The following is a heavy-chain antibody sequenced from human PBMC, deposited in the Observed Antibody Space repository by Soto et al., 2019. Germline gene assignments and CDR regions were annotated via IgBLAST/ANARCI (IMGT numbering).Heavy chain of an antibody. V-gene: IGHV1-3*01. CDR2: INAGNGNT. Sequence: QVRLVQSGGEVKKPGASVKVSCKASGYTFTSYAMHWVRQAPGQRLEWMGWINAGNGNTKYSQKFQGRVTITRDTSASTAYMELSSLRSEDTAVYYCARGLGLYYFDYWGQGTLVTVSS. CDR1: GYTFTSYA. CDR3: ARGLGLYYFDY. D-gene: IGHD1-26*01. J-gene: IGHJ4*02.